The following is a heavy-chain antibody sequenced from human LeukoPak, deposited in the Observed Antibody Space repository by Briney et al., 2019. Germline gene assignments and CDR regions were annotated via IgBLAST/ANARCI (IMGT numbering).Heavy chain of an antibody. CDR3: ARDEVRDGEWFDP. D-gene: IGHD3-10*01. CDR1: GGSFSGYY. J-gene: IGHJ5*02. Sequence: SETLSLTCAVYGGSFSGYYWSWIRQPPGKGLEWIGEINHSGSTNYNPSLKSRVTISVDTSKNQFSLKLSSVTAADTAVYYCARDEVRDGEWFDPWGQGTLVTVSS. CDR2: INHSGST. V-gene: IGHV4-34*01.